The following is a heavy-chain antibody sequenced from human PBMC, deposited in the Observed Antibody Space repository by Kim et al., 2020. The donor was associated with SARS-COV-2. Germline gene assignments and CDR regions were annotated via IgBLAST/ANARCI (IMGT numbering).Heavy chain of an antibody. CDR3: ASRPEEPGVVVVAATQVRLGGMDV. CDR2: IYHSGST. J-gene: IGHJ6*02. CDR1: GGSISSSNW. V-gene: IGHV4-4*02. Sequence: SETLSLTCAVSGGSISSSNWWSWVRQPPGKGLEWIGEIYHSGSTNYNPSLKSRVTISVDKSKNQFSLKLSSVTAADTAVYYCASRPEEPGVVVVAATQVRLGGMDVWGQGTTVTVPS. D-gene: IGHD2-15*01.